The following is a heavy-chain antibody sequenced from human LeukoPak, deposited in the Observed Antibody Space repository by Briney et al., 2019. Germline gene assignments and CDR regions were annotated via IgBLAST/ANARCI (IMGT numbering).Heavy chain of an antibody. V-gene: IGHV3-23*01. CDR2: ISDSGGST. CDR3: AKLPTGYSYGFFDY. D-gene: IGHD5-18*01. CDR1: GFTFTSYA. J-gene: IGHJ4*02. Sequence: GGSLRLSCAASGFTFTSYAMTWVRQAPGKGLECVSAISDSGGSTNYADSVKGGFTISRDNSKNTLYLQMNSLRAEDTAVYYCAKLPTGYSYGFFDYWGQGTLVTVSS.